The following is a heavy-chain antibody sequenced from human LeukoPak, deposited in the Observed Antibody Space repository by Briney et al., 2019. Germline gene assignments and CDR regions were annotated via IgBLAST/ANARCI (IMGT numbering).Heavy chain of an antibody. J-gene: IGHJ4*02. CDR2: IYSSGST. D-gene: IGHD2-8*01. Sequence: PSETLSLTCTVSGGSISSSSDYWGWIRQPPGKGLEWIGSIYSSGSTYYNPSLKSRVTISVDTSNNQFSLKLSSVTAADTAIYYCARGYCTNAVCSLGPTQAWGQGTLVTVSS. CDR1: GGSISSSSDY. CDR3: ARGYCTNAVCSLGPTQA. V-gene: IGHV4-39*07.